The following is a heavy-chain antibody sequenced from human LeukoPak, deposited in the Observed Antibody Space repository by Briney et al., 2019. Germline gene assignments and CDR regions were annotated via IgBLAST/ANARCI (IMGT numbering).Heavy chain of an antibody. CDR1: SGSFSGYY. CDR2: INHSGST. J-gene: IGHJ4*02. V-gene: IGHV4-34*01. D-gene: IGHD2-2*01. Sequence: SETLSLTCAVYSGSFSGYYWSWIRQPPGKGLEWIGEINHSGSTNYNPSLKSRVTISVDTSKNQFSLKLSSVTAADTAVYYCAAAGTSCCDYWGQGTLVTVSS. CDR3: AAAGTSCCDY.